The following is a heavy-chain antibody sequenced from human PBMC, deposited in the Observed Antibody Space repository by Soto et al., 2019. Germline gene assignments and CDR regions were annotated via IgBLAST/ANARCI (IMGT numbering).Heavy chain of an antibody. CDR1: GFTFSNAW. V-gene: IGHV3-15*01. CDR3: TTVGGQQLSPDY. D-gene: IGHD6-13*01. J-gene: IGHJ4*02. CDR2: IKSKTDGGTT. Sequence: GESLKISCAASGFTFSNAWMSWVRQAPGKGLEWVGRIKSKTDGGTTDYAAPVKGRFTISRDDSKNTLYLQMNSLKTEDTAVYYCTTVGGQQLSPDYWGQGTLVTGLL.